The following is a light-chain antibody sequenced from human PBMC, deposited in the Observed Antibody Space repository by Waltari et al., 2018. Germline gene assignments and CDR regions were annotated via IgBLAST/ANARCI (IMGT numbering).Light chain of an antibody. CDR1: SSDVGGHHY. CDR2: AGS. CDR3: SSYAGSNNLV. J-gene: IGLJ1*01. V-gene: IGLV2-8*01. Sequence: QSALTQPPSASGSPGQSVTISCTGTSSDVGGHHYVSWYQQHPGQAPKLMIYAGSKRPSGVPDRFAGSRAGNTGSLTVSGLQAEDEADYYCSSYAGSNNLVFGTGTRVTVL.